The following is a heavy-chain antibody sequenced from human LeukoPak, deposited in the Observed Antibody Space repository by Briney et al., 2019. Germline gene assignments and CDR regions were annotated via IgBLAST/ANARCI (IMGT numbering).Heavy chain of an antibody. V-gene: IGHV3-33*01. J-gene: IGHJ4*02. CDR2: IWYVESDT. CDR1: GFTFNSYG. Sequence: PGRSLRLSCAASGFTFNSYGMHWVRQAPGKGRQWVAVIWYVESDTSYADSVNGRFTISRDNSKNTLYLQMNSLRAEDTAVYFCARDTRGRDLDYWGQGTLVTVSS. D-gene: IGHD3-16*01. CDR3: ARDTRGRDLDY.